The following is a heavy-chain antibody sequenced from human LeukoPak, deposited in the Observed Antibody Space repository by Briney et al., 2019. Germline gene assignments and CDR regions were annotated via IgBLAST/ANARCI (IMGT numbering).Heavy chain of an antibody. CDR3: ARDPPVGYSNHQFDY. D-gene: IGHD4-11*01. CDR2: ISFDGYDK. Sequence: GGSLRLSCAASGFTFKDYAMYWVGQAPGKGLEWVTLISFDGYDKSYADSVRGRFTISRDNSRNTLYLQMNSLRAEDTAVYYCARDPPVGYSNHQFDYWGQGTLATVSS. J-gene: IGHJ4*02. V-gene: IGHV3-30-3*01. CDR1: GFTFKDYA.